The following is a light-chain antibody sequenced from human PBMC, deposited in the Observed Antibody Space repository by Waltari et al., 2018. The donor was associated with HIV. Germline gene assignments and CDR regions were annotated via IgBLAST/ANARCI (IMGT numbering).Light chain of an antibody. CDR2: SNN. CDR1: SSNIGSNT. Sequence: QSVLTQPPSASGTPGQRVTISCSGSSSNIGSNTVNWYQQLPGTATKILIYSNNQRPSGVPDRFSGSKSGTSASLAISGLQSEDEADYYCAAWDDSLNGPVFGGGTKLTVL. J-gene: IGLJ2*01. CDR3: AAWDDSLNGPV. V-gene: IGLV1-44*01.